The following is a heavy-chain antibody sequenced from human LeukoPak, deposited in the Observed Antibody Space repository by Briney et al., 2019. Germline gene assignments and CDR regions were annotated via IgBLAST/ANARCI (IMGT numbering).Heavy chain of an antibody. CDR2: IYYSGST. J-gene: IGHJ4*02. CDR3: ARDAGYSNGWDY. D-gene: IGHD6-19*01. V-gene: IGHV4-39*02. Sequence: KPSETLSLTCTVSGGSISSSSYYWGWIRQPPGKGLEWIGSIYYSGSTLYNPSLKSRVIISVDTSKNQISLKVSSVTAADTAVYFCARDAGYSNGWDYWGQGTLVTVSS. CDR1: GGSISSSSYY.